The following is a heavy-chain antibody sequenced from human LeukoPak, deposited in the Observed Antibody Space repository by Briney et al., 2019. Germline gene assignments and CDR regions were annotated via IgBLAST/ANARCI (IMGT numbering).Heavy chain of an antibody. CDR1: GFTSSSYW. Sequence: GGSLRLSCAGSGFTSSSYWMNWVRQALGKGLEWVANIKQDGIEKYYVDSMKGRFTISRDNAKNSLYLQMNSLRAEDTAVYYCASESYDFWSGYVYWGQGTLVTVSS. CDR3: ASESYDFWSGYVY. V-gene: IGHV3-7*01. D-gene: IGHD3-3*01. CDR2: IKQDGIEK. J-gene: IGHJ4*02.